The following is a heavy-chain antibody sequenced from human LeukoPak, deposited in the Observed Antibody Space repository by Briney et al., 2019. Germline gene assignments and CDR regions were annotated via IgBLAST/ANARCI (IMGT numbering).Heavy chain of an antibody. CDR2: IYDSENT. CDR3: ARAQRGRRITMVRGVIINGPSDAFDI. V-gene: IGHV4-61*01. J-gene: IGHJ3*02. Sequence: SETLSLTCTVSGGSVNIGSYYWSWIRQPPGKGLDWIGYIYDSENTNYNPSLKSRVTMSVDTSKNQFSLKLSSVTAADTAVYYCARAQRGRRITMVRGVIINGPSDAFDIWGQGTMVTVSS. CDR1: GGSVNIGSYY. D-gene: IGHD3-10*01.